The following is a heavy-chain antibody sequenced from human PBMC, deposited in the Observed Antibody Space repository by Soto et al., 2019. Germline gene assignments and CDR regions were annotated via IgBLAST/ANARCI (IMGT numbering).Heavy chain of an antibody. CDR2: IYWDDDK. V-gene: IGHV2-5*02. J-gene: IGHJ5*02. Sequence: SGPTLVNPTQTLTLTCTFSGFSLSTSGVGVGWIRQPPGKALEWLALIYWDDDKRYSPSLKSRLTITKDTSKNQVVLTMTNMDPVDTATYYCAHSYSPYYDISTGYWFDPWGQGTLVTVSS. CDR1: GFSLSTSGVG. CDR3: AHSYSPYYDISTGYWFDP. D-gene: IGHD3-9*01.